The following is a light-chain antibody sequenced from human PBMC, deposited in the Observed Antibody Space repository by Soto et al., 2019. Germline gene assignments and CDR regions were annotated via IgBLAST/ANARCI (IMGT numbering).Light chain of an antibody. CDR2: DAS. CDR3: QQYDELPLT. J-gene: IGKJ4*01. V-gene: IGKV1-33*01. CDR1: QDVTNY. Sequence: DIQLTQSPPSLSASVGDTVTITCQAGQDVTNYLNWYQQRPGGPPKLLIYDASNLEEGVPSRFSGSGSGTHFTFTITSLQPEDFATYYCQQYDELPLTFGGGTRVETK.